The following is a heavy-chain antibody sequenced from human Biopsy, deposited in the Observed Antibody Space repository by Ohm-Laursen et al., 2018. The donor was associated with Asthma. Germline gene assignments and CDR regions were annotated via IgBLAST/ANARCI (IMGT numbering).Heavy chain of an antibody. CDR2: INHSGST. CDR1: GGSFSGYY. V-gene: IGHV4-34*01. CDR3: AKAGQCSSTSCYNPGWFDP. Sequence: TLSLTCTVYGGSFSGYYWSWIRQPPGKGLEWIGEINHSGSTNYNPSLKSRVTISVDTSKNQFSLKLSSVTAADTAVYYCAKAGQCSSTSCYNPGWFDPWGQGTLVTVSS. J-gene: IGHJ5*02. D-gene: IGHD2-2*01.